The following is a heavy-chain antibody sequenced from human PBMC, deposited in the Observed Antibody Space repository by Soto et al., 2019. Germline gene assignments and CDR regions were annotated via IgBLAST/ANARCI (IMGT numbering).Heavy chain of an antibody. V-gene: IGHV3-23*01. CDR2: LNHGGGGAR. CDR1: GFTFSDFA. D-gene: IGHD1-26*01. CDR3: VKDSPISGNYQDLDY. Sequence: EVQLLESGGGLVQPGGSLRLSCTASGFTFSDFAMTWVRQAPGKGLEWVAALNHGGGGARYYADSVKGRFTISRDNSNNTLHLQIDSLRAEDTAMYFCVKDSPISGNYQDLDYWGQGTLVAVSS. J-gene: IGHJ4*02.